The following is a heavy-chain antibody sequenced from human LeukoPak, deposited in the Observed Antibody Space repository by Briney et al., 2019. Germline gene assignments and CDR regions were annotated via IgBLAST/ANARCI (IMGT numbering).Heavy chain of an antibody. CDR2: VKQDGSAK. CDR3: ARCPYDSTGYYSVPSHLDY. Sequence: GGSLRLSCAASGFTFSTYWMTWVRQAPGKGLEWVANVKQDGSAKYYVDSLRGRFSISRDNVKNSLFLQMNSLSAEDTAVYYCARCPYDSTGYYSVPSHLDYWGQGTLVTVSS. CDR1: GFTFSTYW. V-gene: IGHV3-7*01. D-gene: IGHD3-22*01. J-gene: IGHJ4*02.